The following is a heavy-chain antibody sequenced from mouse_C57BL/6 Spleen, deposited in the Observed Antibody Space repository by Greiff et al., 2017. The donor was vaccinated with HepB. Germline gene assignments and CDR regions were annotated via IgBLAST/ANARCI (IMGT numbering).Heavy chain of an antibody. CDR1: GFTFSDYG. Sequence: VQLQESGGGLVKPGGSLKLSCAASGFTFSDYGMHWVRQAPEKGLEWVAYISSGSSTIYYADTVKGRFTISRDNAKNTLFLQMTSLRSEDTAMYYCARGTGDWYFDVWGTGTTVTVSS. J-gene: IGHJ1*03. D-gene: IGHD3-3*01. V-gene: IGHV5-17*01. CDR3: ARGTGDWYFDV. CDR2: ISSGSSTI.